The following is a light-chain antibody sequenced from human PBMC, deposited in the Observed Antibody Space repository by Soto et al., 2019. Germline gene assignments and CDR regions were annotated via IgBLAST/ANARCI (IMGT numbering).Light chain of an antibody. CDR2: GNN. J-gene: IGLJ2*01. CDR3: AAWDDGLNVVL. CDR1: DSDIGTNF. Sequence: QSVLTQPPSVSGTPGQTVSISCTGGDSDIGTNFVNWYQVLPGTAPKLLIFGNNQRPAGVPDRFSGSKLRASASLAISGLQSEHEAVYYCAAWDDGLNVVLFGGGTKLTVL. V-gene: IGLV1-44*01.